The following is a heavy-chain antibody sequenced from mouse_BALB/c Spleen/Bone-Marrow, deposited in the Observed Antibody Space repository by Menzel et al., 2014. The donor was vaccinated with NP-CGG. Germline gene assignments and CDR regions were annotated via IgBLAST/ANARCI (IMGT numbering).Heavy chain of an antibody. CDR3: ASYYYGRAWFAY. CDR2: IDPANGNT. CDR1: GFNIKDTY. J-gene: IGHJ3*01. V-gene: IGHV14-3*02. D-gene: IGHD1-1*01. Sequence: VQLQKTGAELVKPGASVKLSCTAYGFNIKDTYMHWVKQRPEQGLEWIGRIDPANGNTKYDPKFQGKATITADTSSNTAYLQLSSLTSEDTAVYYCASYYYGRAWFAYFGQVTLVTVSA.